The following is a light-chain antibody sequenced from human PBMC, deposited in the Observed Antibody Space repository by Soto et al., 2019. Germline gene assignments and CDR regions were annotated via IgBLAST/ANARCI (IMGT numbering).Light chain of an antibody. J-gene: IGKJ1*01. CDR1: QTVSSNY. CDR3: QQRNNWPWT. V-gene: IGKV3D-20*02. Sequence: EIILTQSPDTLSLSPGERATLSCRASQTVSSNYLAWCQQRPGQAPRLLTYGASTRAAGIPARFSGSASGTDFTLTISSLEPEDFAVYYCQQRNNWPWTFGQGTKVDNK. CDR2: GAS.